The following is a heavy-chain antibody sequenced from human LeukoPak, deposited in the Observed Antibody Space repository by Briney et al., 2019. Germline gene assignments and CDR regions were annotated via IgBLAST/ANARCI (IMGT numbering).Heavy chain of an antibody. Sequence: PSETLSLTCTVSGGSISSSSYYWDWVRQPPGKGLEWIGRIYYTGKTYYNPSLKSRVTISIDTSKNQFSLKLTSVTAADTAVYYCASEHEYGDYINWGQGTLVTVSS. J-gene: IGHJ4*02. CDR3: ASEHEYGDYIN. D-gene: IGHD4-17*01. V-gene: IGHV4-39*07. CDR2: IYYTGKT. CDR1: GGSISSSSYY.